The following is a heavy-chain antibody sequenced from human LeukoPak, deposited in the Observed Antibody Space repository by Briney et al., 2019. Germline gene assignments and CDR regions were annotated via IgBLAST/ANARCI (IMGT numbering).Heavy chain of an antibody. J-gene: IGHJ6*02. CDR2: MNPNSGST. CDR1: GYTFTSYD. D-gene: IGHD3-3*01. Sequence: ASVKVSCKASGYTFTSYDINWVRQATGQGLEWMGWMNPNSGSTGYAQKFQGRVTMTRNTSISTAYMELSSLRSEDTAVYYCARGLRFLEWLPPYDYYYYGMDVWGQGTTVTVSS. V-gene: IGHV1-8*01. CDR3: ARGLRFLEWLPPYDYYYYGMDV.